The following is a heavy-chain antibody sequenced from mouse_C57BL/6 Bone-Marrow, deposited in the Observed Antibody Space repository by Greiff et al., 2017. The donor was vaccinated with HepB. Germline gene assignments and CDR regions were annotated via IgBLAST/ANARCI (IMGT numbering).Heavy chain of an antibody. CDR3: VSETAQASWFAY. J-gene: IGHJ3*01. V-gene: IGHV10-1*01. D-gene: IGHD3-2*02. CDR1: GFSFNTYA. Sequence: EVQLVESGGGLVQPKGSLKLSCAASGFSFNTYAMNWVRQAPGKGLEWVARIRSKSNNYATYYADSVKDRFTISRDDSESMLYLQMNNLKTEDTAMYYCVSETAQASWFAYWGQGTLVTVSA. CDR2: IRSKSNNYAT.